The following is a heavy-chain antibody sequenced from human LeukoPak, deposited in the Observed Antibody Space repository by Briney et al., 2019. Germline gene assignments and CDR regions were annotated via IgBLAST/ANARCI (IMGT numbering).Heavy chain of an antibody. V-gene: IGHV4-34*01. CDR1: GGSFSGYY. J-gene: IGHJ4*02. CDR3: ARYYDYFDY. CDR2: INHSGST. D-gene: IGHD3-3*01. Sequence: SETLSLTCAVYGGSFSGYYWSWIRQPPGKGLEWIGEINHSGSTNYNPSLKSRVTISVDTSKNQFSLKLSSVTAADTAVYYCARYYDYFDYWGQGTLSPSPQ.